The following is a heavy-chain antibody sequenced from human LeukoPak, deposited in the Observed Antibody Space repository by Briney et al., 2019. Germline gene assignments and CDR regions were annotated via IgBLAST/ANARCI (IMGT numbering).Heavy chain of an antibody. D-gene: IGHD1-1*01. CDR1: GLTLSSYA. CDR3: ARDPGTTGRRGNWFDH. CDR2: ISYDGSNK. J-gene: IGHJ5*02. V-gene: IGHV3-30-3*01. Sequence: GGSLRLSCAVSGLTLSSYAMHWVRQAPGKGLEWVAVISYDGSNKYYADSVKGRFTISRDNSENTLDLQMNGLRAEDTAVYYCARDPGTTGRRGNWFDHWGQGTLVTVSS.